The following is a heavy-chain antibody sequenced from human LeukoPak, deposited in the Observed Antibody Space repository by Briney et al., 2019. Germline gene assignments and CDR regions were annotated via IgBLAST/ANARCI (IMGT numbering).Heavy chain of an antibody. Sequence: SETLSLTCTVSGGSISSSSYYWGWIRQPPGKGLEWIGSIYYSGSTYYNPSLKSRVTISVDTSKNQFSLKLSSVTAADTAVYYCAREMDYDFWSGPKGLNAFDIWGQGTMVTVSS. D-gene: IGHD3-3*01. CDR3: AREMDYDFWSGPKGLNAFDI. CDR1: GGSISSSSYY. V-gene: IGHV4-39*07. CDR2: IYYSGST. J-gene: IGHJ3*02.